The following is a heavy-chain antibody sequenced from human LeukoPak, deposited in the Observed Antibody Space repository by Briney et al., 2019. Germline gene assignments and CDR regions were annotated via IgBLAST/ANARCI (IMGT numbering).Heavy chain of an antibody. V-gene: IGHV1-2*06. Sequence: ASVKVSCKTSGYSFTGYYIHWVRQAPGQGLEWMGRINPNSGGPNYGQKFQGTVTMTRDTSISTAYLELSNLRSDDTAAYYCVRGYSYGLYFDYWGQGPLVTVSS. CDR3: VRGYSYGLYFDY. CDR2: INPNSGGP. D-gene: IGHD5-18*01. CDR1: GYSFTGYY. J-gene: IGHJ4*02.